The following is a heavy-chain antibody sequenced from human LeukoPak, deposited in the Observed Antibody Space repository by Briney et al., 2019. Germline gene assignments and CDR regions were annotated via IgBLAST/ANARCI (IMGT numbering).Heavy chain of an antibody. CDR3: ARVVGRTVTTPWFDP. CDR1: GGSISSDDYY. J-gene: IGHJ5*02. D-gene: IGHD4-17*01. Sequence: PSQTLSLTCTVSGGSISSDDYYGRWIRQPPVKGLEWIGRIYYSGSTYYNPSLKSRVTISVDTSKHQFSLKLSSVTAADTAVYYCARVVGRTVTTPWFDPWGQGTLVTVSS. CDR2: IYYSGST. V-gene: IGHV4-30-4*01.